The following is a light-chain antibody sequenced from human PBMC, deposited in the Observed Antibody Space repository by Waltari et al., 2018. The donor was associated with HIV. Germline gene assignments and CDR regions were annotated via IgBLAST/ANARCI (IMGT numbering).Light chain of an antibody. Sequence: QSALTQPRSVSGSPGQSVTISCPGTNSDVGGYNYVSWYQQHPGRAPKLMIYDVSKRPSGVPDRFSGSKSGNTASLTISGLQAEDEADYYCCSYAGNYTWVFGGGTKLTVL. CDR3: CSYAGNYTWV. J-gene: IGLJ3*02. CDR1: NSDVGGYNY. CDR2: DVS. V-gene: IGLV2-11*01.